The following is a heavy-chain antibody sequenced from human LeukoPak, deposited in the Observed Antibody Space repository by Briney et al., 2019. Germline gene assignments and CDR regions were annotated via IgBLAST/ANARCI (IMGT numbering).Heavy chain of an antibody. D-gene: IGHD3-10*01. CDR2: SYYSGST. CDR3: ATSMVRGVSAKGYGMDV. J-gene: IGHJ6*02. CDR1: GGSISSYY. V-gene: IGHV4-59*01. Sequence: KPSETLSLTCTVSGGSISSYYWSWIRQPPGKGLEWIGYSYYSGSTNYNPSLKSRVTISVDTSKNQFSLKLSSVTAADTAVYYCATSMVRGVSAKGYGMDVWGQGTTVTVSS.